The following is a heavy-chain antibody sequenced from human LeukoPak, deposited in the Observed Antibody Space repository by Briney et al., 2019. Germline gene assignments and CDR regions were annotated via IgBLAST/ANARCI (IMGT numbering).Heavy chain of an antibody. CDR3: VFELDY. D-gene: IGHD3-10*01. CDR2: IWFDGSDK. Sequence: GRSLRLSCAGSGFTFSSYGMHWVRQAPGKGLEWVAVIWFDGSDKYYADSVKGRFTISRDNSKNTLYLQMNSLRAEDTAVYYCVFELDYWGQGTLVTVSS. CDR1: GFTFSSYG. V-gene: IGHV3-33*01. J-gene: IGHJ4*02.